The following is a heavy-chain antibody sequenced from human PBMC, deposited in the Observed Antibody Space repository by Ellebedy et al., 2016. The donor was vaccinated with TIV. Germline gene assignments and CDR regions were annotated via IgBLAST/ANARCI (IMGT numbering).Heavy chain of an antibody. J-gene: IGHJ4*02. D-gene: IGHD2-8*02. CDR3: TAYSYPLVY. V-gene: IGHV3-7*02. Sequence: GESLKISCAGSGFTFSSYWMSWVRQAPGKRLEWVANIKYDGSREYYVDSVKGRFTISRDNAKNSLFLQMSSLRTEDTAMYYCTAYSYPLVYWGQGTLVTVSS. CDR2: IKYDGSRE. CDR1: GFTFSSYW.